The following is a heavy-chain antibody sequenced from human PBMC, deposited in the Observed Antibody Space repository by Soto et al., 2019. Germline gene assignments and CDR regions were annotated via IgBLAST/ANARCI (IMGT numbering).Heavy chain of an antibody. CDR1: GYTFTSYG. Sequence: ASVKVSCKASGYTFTSYGISWVRQAPGQGLEWMGWISAYNGNTNYAQKLQGRVTMTTDTSTSTAYMELRSLRSDDTAVYYCARGFPNDYYDSVWGSYMYYWGQGTLVTVSS. D-gene: IGHD3-16*01. CDR3: ARGFPNDYYDSVWGSYMYY. J-gene: IGHJ4*02. CDR2: ISAYNGNT. V-gene: IGHV1-18*04.